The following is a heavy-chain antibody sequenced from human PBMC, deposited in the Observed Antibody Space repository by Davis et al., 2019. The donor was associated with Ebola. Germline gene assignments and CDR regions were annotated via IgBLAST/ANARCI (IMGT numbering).Heavy chain of an antibody. V-gene: IGHV3-73*01. D-gene: IGHD6-6*01. CDR3: TTALGEQLFGWVSRGPDY. CDR2: IRSKANSYAT. CDR1: GFTFSGSA. J-gene: IGHJ4*02. Sequence: GESLKISCAASGFTFSGSAMHWVRQASGKGLEWVGRIRSKANSYATAYAASVKGRFTISRDDSKNTLYLQMNSLKTEDTAVYYCTTALGEQLFGWVSRGPDYWGQGTLVTVSS.